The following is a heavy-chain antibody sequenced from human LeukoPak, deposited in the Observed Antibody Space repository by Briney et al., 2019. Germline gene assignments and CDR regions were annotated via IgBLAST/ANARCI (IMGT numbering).Heavy chain of an antibody. Sequence: SETLSLTCTVSGDSISSSSYYWGWIRQPPGKGLEWIGTIYYSGSTYYNPSLKSRVTISVDASKNQFSLELTSVTAADTAVYYCVRLGYPFDYWGQGTLVTVSS. CDR2: IYYSGST. J-gene: IGHJ4*02. V-gene: IGHV4-39*01. CDR3: VRLGYPFDY. CDR1: GDSISSSSYY. D-gene: IGHD3-16*02.